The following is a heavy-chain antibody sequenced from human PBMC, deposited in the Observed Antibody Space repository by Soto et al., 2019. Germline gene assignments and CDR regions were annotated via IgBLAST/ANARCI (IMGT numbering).Heavy chain of an antibody. CDR2: ISGSGGST. J-gene: IGHJ4*02. D-gene: IGHD2-2*01. Sequence: GGSLRLSCAASGFTFSSYAMSWVRQAPGKGLEWVSAISGSGGSTYYADSVKGRFTISRDNSKNTLYLQMNSLRAEDTAVYYCAKAPLSYCSSTSCLKVYYYFDYWGQGTLVTVSS. CDR3: AKAPLSYCSSTSCLKVYYYFDY. CDR1: GFTFSSYA. V-gene: IGHV3-23*01.